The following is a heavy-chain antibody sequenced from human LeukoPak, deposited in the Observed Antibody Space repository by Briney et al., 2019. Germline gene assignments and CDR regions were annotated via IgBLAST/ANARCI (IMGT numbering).Heavy chain of an antibody. CDR3: ARVPGKYCTGDGCYYL. CDR1: GGSISDYY. V-gene: IGHV4-59*01. CDR2: VYDIEST. Sequence: PSETLSLTCTVSGGSISDYYWSWIRQPPGKGLEWIGYVYDIESTNYNPSLKSRVTISVDTSKNQFSLNLSSVTAADTAVYYCARVPGKYCTGDGCYYLWGQGTPVTVSS. J-gene: IGHJ5*02. D-gene: IGHD2-15*01.